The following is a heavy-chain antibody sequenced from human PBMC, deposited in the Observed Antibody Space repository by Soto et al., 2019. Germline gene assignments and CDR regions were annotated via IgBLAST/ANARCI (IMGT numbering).Heavy chain of an antibody. CDR2: IYPGDSDT. Sequence: PGESLKISCKGSGYSFTSYWIGWVRQMPGKGLEWMGIIYPGDSDTRYSPSFQGQVTISDDKSISTAYLQSSSLKASDTAMDYCARRLELRWVGYYSYYMDVWGKGTTVTVSS. D-gene: IGHD1-7*01. J-gene: IGHJ6*03. V-gene: IGHV5-51*01. CDR1: GYSFTSYW. CDR3: ARRLELRWVGYYSYYMDV.